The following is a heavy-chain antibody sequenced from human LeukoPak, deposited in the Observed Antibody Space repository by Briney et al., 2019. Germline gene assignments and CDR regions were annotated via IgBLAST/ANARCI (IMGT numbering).Heavy chain of an antibody. V-gene: IGHV1-8*03. CDR1: GYTFTSYD. CDR2: MNPNSGNT. J-gene: IGHJ4*02. CDR3: ARGYDYVWGSYRKDFDY. D-gene: IGHD3-16*02. Sequence: ASVKVSCKASGYTFTSYDINWVRQATGQGLEWMGWMNPNSGNTGYAQKFQGRVTITRNTSINTAYMELSRLRSDDTAVYYCARGYDYVWGSYRKDFDYWGQGTLVTVSS.